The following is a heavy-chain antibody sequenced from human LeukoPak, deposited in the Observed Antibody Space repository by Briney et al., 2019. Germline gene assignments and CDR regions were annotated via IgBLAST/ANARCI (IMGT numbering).Heavy chain of an antibody. J-gene: IGHJ5*02. V-gene: IGHV3-23*01. Sequence: PGGPLRLSCAASGFTFSSYTMSWVRQAPGKGLEWVSAISGSGGSTYYADSVKGRFTISRDNSKNMLYLQMYSLRADDTAVYYCATFVEVAGTWFGPWGQGTLVTVSS. CDR3: ATFVEVAGTWFGP. D-gene: IGHD6-19*01. CDR1: GFTFSSYT. CDR2: ISGSGGST.